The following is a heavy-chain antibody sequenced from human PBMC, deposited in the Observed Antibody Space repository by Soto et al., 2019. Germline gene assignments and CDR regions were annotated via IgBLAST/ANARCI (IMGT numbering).Heavy chain of an antibody. V-gene: IGHV3-23*01. CDR2: ISGSGDGT. CDR1: GFTVTSHA. CDR3: VADKSSISSCYDAFDI. Sequence: GGSLRLSCAASGFTVTSHAMSWVRQAPGKGLEWVSSISGSGDGTYYGDSVKGRFTISRDSSSSILYLEMKNLRGEDTAVYFCVADKSSISSCYDAFDIWGQGTMVTVSS. D-gene: IGHD2-15*01. J-gene: IGHJ3*02.